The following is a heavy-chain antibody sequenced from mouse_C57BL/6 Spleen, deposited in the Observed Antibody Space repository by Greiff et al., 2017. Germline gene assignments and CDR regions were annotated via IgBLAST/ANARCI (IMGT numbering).Heavy chain of an antibody. V-gene: IGHV1-72*01. J-gene: IGHJ4*01. CDR3: ASRLGHRDFYAMDY. Sequence: QVQLQQPGAELVKPGASVKLSCKASGYTFTSYWMHWVKQRTGRGLEWIGRIDPKSGGTKYNEKFKSKATLTVDKPSSTAYMQLSSLTSEDSAVYYCASRLGHRDFYAMDYWGQGTSVTVSS. CDR1: GYTFTSYW. D-gene: IGHD2-14*01. CDR2: IDPKSGGT.